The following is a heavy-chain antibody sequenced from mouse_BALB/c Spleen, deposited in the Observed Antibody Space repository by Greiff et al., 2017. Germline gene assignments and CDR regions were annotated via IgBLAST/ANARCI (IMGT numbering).Heavy chain of an antibody. CDR3: APLGGGYYGLDY. D-gene: IGHD2-3*01. CDR2: IDPANGNT. CDR1: GFNIKDTY. Sequence: VQLQQSGAELVKPGASVKLSCTASGFNIKDTYMHWVKQRPEQGLEWIGRIDPANGNTKYDPKFQGKATITADTSSNTAYLQLSSLTSEDTAVYYCAPLGGGYYGLDYWGQGTTLTVSS. V-gene: IGHV14-3*02. J-gene: IGHJ2*01.